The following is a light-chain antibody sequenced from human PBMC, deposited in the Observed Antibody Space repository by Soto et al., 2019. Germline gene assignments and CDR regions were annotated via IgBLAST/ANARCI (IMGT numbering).Light chain of an antibody. J-gene: IGLJ3*02. V-gene: IGLV1-40*01. CDR3: QAYDSSLSGGV. CDR2: GNS. Sequence: QSVLTQPPSVSGAPGQRVTISCTGSSSNIGAGYDVHWSQQLPGTAPKLLIYGNSNRPSGVTDRFSGSKSGTSASLAITGLQADDESDDYCQAYDSSLSGGVFGGGTELTV. CDR1: SSNIGAGYD.